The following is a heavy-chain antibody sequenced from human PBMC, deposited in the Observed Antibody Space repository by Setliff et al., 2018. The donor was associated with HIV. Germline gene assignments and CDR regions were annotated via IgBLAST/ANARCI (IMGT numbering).Heavy chain of an antibody. CDR3: ARADIYGYVDF. Sequence: KPSETLSLTCAVYGGSFSANYWTWIRQPPGEDLEWIGEIHHTGSTNYNPSLKSRVTISTDTSKKHFSLKVTSVTAADTAMYYCARADIYGYVDFWGQGTLVTVSS. CDR1: GGSFSANY. D-gene: IGHD5-18*01. CDR2: IHHTGST. J-gene: IGHJ4*02. V-gene: IGHV4-34*01.